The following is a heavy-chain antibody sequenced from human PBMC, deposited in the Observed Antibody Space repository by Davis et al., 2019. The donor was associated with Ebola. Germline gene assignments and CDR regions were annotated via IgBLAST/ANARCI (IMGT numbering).Heavy chain of an antibody. J-gene: IGHJ4*02. V-gene: IGHV3-64*01. CDR2: ISSNGGST. Sequence: PGGSLRLSCAASGFTFSSYAMHWVRQAPGKGLEYVSAISSNGGSTYYANSVKGRFTISRDNSKNTLYLQMGSLRADDMAVYYCARAYSSGWYDYWGQGTLVTVSS. D-gene: IGHD6-19*01. CDR3: ARAYSSGWYDY. CDR1: GFTFSSYA.